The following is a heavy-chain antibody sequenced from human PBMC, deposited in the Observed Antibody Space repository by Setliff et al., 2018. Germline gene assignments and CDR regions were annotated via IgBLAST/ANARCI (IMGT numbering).Heavy chain of an antibody. D-gene: IGHD2-15*01. CDR3: AGRRANAASFDH. CDR1: GFSFSSYG. J-gene: IGHJ4*02. V-gene: IGHV3-30*03. Sequence: PGGSLRLSCEGPGFSFSSYGLHWVRQTPGKGLEWVAVISYDGSRKFHADSVKGRFTISRDKSKNTLYLQMNSLRVDDTAVYYCAGRRANAASFDHWGQGAQVTVSS. CDR2: ISYDGSRK.